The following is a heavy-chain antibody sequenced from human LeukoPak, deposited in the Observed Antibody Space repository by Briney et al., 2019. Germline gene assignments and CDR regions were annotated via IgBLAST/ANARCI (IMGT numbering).Heavy chain of an antibody. V-gene: IGHV4-59*12. CDR2: IYYSGTT. Sequence: KPSEALSLTCTVSGGSISSYYWSWIRQPPGKGLEWIGTIYYSGTTYYNPSLKSRVTISLDTSKNQFSLKLSSVTAADTAIYYCARDFSSSSTVYYYYYMDVWGKGTTVTVSS. CDR3: ARDFSSSSTVYYYYYMDV. CDR1: GGSISSYY. D-gene: IGHD6-6*01. J-gene: IGHJ6*03.